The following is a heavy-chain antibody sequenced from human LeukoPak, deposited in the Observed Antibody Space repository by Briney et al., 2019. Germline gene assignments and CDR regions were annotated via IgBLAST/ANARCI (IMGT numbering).Heavy chain of an antibody. CDR2: TYYRSKWFN. V-gene: IGHV6-1*01. CDR1: GDSVSSNSAA. CDR3: GREVLNAFDI. D-gene: IGHD2-8*01. Sequence: SQTLSLTCAISGDSVSSNSAAWNWIRQSPSRGLEWLGRTYYRSKWFNDYAISVKSRITINPDSSKNQFSLQLNPVTPEDTAVYYCGREVLNAFDIWGQGTMVTVSS. J-gene: IGHJ3*02.